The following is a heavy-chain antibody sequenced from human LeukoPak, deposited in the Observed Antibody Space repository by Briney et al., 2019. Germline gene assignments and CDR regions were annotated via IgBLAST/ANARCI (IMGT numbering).Heavy chain of an antibody. Sequence: GGSLRLSCAASGFSVTSNHMNWVRQAPGKGLERVSIIYTGGTTHYADSLNDRFTISRDDSINTLYLQMNSLRAEDTAVYYCARDSSSYYFDYWGQGTLVTVSS. J-gene: IGHJ4*02. CDR2: IYTGGTT. D-gene: IGHD6-6*01. V-gene: IGHV3-66*01. CDR1: GFSVTSNH. CDR3: ARDSSSYYFDY.